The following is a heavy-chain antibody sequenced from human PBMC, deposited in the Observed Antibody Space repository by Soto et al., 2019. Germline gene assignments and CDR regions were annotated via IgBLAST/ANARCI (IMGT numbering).Heavy chain of an antibody. CDR3: ARYIPGVRYYGMDV. Sequence: EVQLLESGGGLVQPGGSLRLSCAASGFTFSSYAMKWVRQSPGKGLEWVSLISDSGTLTYYADSVKGRFTISRDNSGNTLFLQMYSRRAEDTAVYYCARYIPGVRYYGMDVWGQGTTVTVSS. J-gene: IGHJ6*02. CDR2: ISDSGTLT. V-gene: IGHV3-23*01. D-gene: IGHD2-2*01. CDR1: GFTFSSYA.